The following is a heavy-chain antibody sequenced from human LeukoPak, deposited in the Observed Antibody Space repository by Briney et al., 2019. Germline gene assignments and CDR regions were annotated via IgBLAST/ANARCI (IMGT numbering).Heavy chain of an antibody. CDR2: VFHSGST. CDR1: GDSISSNEW. J-gene: IGHJ4*02. V-gene: IGHV4-4*02. CDR3: ARDHFDSSGYYSFDY. Sequence: SETLSLTCSVSGDSISSNEWWSWVRQPPGKGLEWIGEVFHSGSTNFNPSLKSRVTISVDTSKNQISLKMSSVTAADTAVYYCARDHFDSSGYYSFDYWGQGTLVTVSS. D-gene: IGHD3-22*01.